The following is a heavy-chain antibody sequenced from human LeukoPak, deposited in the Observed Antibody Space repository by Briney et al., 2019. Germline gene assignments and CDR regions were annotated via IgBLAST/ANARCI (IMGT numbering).Heavy chain of an antibody. CDR3: AKAGYSSGWRNFDS. Sequence: KPGGSLRLSCAASGFTFSSYSMNWVRQAPGKGLEWVSSISGSSSYIYYADSVKGRFTISRDNAKNLLYLQMNSLRAEDTAVYYCAKAGYSSGWRNFDSWGQGTLVTVSS. CDR2: ISGSSSYI. CDR1: GFTFSSYS. D-gene: IGHD6-19*01. J-gene: IGHJ4*02. V-gene: IGHV3-21*01.